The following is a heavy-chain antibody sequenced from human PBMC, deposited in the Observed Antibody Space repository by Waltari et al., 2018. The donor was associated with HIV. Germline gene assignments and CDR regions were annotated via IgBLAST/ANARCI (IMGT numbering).Heavy chain of an antibody. CDR1: GFIFGGYA. D-gene: IGHD3-3*01. CDR3: ARTIFGVMITSDFFYGMDV. V-gene: IGHV3-30-3*01. CDR2: ISFDGNNA. Sequence: QEQMVESGGGVAQPGRSLRLSCSASGFIFGGYAMHWVRPAPGKGLEWVGLISFDGNNAYYADAVKGRFTISRDNSKNTMSLQMNSLRSDDTALYYCARTIFGVMITSDFFYGMDVWGQGTTVTVS. J-gene: IGHJ6*02.